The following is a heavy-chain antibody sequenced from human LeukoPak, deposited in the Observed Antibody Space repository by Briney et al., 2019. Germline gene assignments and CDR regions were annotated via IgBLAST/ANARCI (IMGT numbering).Heavy chain of an antibody. V-gene: IGHV3-23*01. CDR2: IAGSGGNT. CDR1: GFILSSYA. J-gene: IGHJ5*02. D-gene: IGHD6-19*01. CDR3: AKVGEYSSGWNWFDP. Sequence: GGSLRLSCAASGFILSSYAMSWVRQAPGKGLEWVSGIAGSGGNTYYADSVKGRFTISRDNSKNTLYLQMNSLRAEDTAVYYCAKVGEYSSGWNWFDPWGQGTLVTVSS.